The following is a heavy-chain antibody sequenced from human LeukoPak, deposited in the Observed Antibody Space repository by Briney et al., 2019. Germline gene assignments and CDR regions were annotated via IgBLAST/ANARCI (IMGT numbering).Heavy chain of an antibody. D-gene: IGHD1-7*01. Sequence: PGGSLRLSCAASGFTFSSYEMNWVRQAPGKGLEWVSYISSSGSTIYYADSVKGRFTISRDNAKNSLYLQMNSLRAEDTAVYYCARGDGQTGTRVYWGQGTLVTVSS. CDR1: GFTFSSYE. V-gene: IGHV3-48*03. CDR2: ISSSGSTI. CDR3: ARGDGQTGTRVY. J-gene: IGHJ4*02.